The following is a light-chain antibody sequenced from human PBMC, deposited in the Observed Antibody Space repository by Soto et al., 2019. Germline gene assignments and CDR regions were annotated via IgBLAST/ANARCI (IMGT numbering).Light chain of an antibody. CDR2: EVS. CDR1: SSDVGSSKY. V-gene: IGLV2-14*01. J-gene: IGLJ3*02. CDR3: NSYTTNITWV. Sequence: QSVLTQPGSVSGSPGQSITISCTGTSSDVGSSKYVSWYQQHPGKAPKLMIYEVSNRPSGVSNRFSGSKSGNTASLTISGLQAEDEADYYCNSYTTNITWVFGGGTKLTVL.